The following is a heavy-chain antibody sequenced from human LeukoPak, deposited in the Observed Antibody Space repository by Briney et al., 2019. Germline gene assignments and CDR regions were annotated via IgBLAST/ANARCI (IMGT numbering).Heavy chain of an antibody. J-gene: IGHJ6*03. CDR3: AREISGIAVAGTGPYYYYYMDV. V-gene: IGHV3-23*01. CDR2: ITGSGDYT. CDR1: GFTFSGYA. D-gene: IGHD6-19*01. Sequence: GGSLRLSCAASGFTFSGYAMTWVRQAPGKGLEWVSSITGSGDYTYYIDSVKGRFTISRDNAKNSLYLQMNSLRAEDTALYYCAREISGIAVAGTGPYYYYYMDVWGKGTTVTVSS.